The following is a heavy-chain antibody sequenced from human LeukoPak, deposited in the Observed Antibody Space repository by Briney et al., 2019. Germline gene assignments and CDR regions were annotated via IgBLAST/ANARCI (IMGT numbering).Heavy chain of an antibody. J-gene: IGHJ4*02. Sequence: PTETLSLTCTVSGGSISSSSYYWGWIRQPPGKGLEWIGSIYYSGSTYYNPSLKRRVTISVDTSKNQFSLKLSSVTAADTAVYYCARGPYLERWLQLMVYWGQGTLVTVSS. V-gene: IGHV4-39*01. D-gene: IGHD5-24*01. CDR1: GGSISSSSYY. CDR2: IYYSGST. CDR3: ARGPYLERWLQLMVY.